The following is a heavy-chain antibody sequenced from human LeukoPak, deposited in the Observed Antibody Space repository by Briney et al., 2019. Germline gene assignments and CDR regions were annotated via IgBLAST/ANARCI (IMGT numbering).Heavy chain of an antibody. V-gene: IGHV4-59*01. CDR1: GGSISSYC. J-gene: IGHJ3*02. D-gene: IGHD3-22*01. CDR2: IYYSGST. Sequence: SETLSLTCTVSGGSISSYCWSWIRQPPGKGLEWIGYIYYSGSTNYNPSLKSRVTISVDTSKNQFSLKLSSVTAADTAVYYCARVKTLGGYDAFDIWGQGTMVTVSS. CDR3: ARVKTLGGYDAFDI.